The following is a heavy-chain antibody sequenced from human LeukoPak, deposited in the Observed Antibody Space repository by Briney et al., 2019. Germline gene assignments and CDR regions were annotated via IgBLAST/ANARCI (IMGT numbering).Heavy chain of an antibody. Sequence: ASVTVSCKTSGYTFTNYYVHWVRQAPGQGPEWMGYIIPDSGGADYDQRFQGRVTMTRDKSISTVYMELSSLRSDDTAVYYCSTEDKYCGGANCGKYWGQGTLVTVSS. J-gene: IGHJ4*02. CDR1: GYTFTNYY. CDR3: STEDKYCGGANCGKY. D-gene: IGHD2-21*01. CDR2: IIPDSGGA. V-gene: IGHV1-2*02.